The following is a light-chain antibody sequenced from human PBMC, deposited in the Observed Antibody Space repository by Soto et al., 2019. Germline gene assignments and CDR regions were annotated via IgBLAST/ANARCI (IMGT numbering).Light chain of an antibody. CDR2: SND. CDR1: SSNIESNT. Sequence: QSVLTQPPSASGTPGQRVTISCSGSSSNIESNTVTWYQQLPGTAPKLVIYSNDDRPSGVPVRFSGSTSGTSASLAISGLQSEDEADYYCATWDDRLNGYVFGGGTQLTVL. CDR3: ATWDDRLNGYV. V-gene: IGLV1-44*01. J-gene: IGLJ7*01.